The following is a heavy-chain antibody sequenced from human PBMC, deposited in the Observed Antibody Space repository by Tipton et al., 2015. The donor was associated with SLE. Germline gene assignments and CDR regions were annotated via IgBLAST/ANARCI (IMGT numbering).Heavy chain of an antibody. Sequence: QLVQSGAEVKKPGSSVKVSCKASGGTFSSYAISWVRQAPGQGLEWMGGIIPIFGTANYAQKFQGRVTSTADKSTSTAYMELSSLRSEDTAVYYCAGVRHESDYSDYYDMDVWGKGTTVTVSS. CDR2: IIPIFGTA. D-gene: IGHD4-11*01. V-gene: IGHV1-69*06. CDR3: AGVRHESDYSDYYDMDV. CDR1: GGTFSSYA. J-gene: IGHJ6*03.